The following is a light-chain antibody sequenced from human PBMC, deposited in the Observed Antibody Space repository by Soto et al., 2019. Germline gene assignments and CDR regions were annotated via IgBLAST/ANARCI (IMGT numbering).Light chain of an antibody. CDR1: QSISRD. V-gene: IGKV1-39*01. CDR2: AAS. J-gene: IGKJ1*01. Sequence: DIKMTQSPFSLSASVGKRVTINCRASQSISRDLNWYQQQPGKAPKLLLFAASTLVGGVPSRFSGRGSGTDFTLTISSLQADDFATYYCQQYHTDWTFGQGTKVDIK. CDR3: QQYHTDWT.